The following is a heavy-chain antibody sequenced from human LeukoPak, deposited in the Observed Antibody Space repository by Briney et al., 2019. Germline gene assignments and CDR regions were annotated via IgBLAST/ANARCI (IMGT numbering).Heavy chain of an antibody. D-gene: IGHD3-16*01. J-gene: IGHJ4*02. V-gene: IGHV5-51*01. CDR2: IYCDGSKT. Sequence: PGESLKISCKGSGYSFTSYWIGWVRQLPGKGLEWMAIIYCDGSKTRYSPSFESQVTISVDKSINTAYLQWSSLKSSDTAMYFCARRAELGMRYFDFWGQGALLTVSS. CDR1: GYSFTSYW. CDR3: ARRAELGMRYFDF.